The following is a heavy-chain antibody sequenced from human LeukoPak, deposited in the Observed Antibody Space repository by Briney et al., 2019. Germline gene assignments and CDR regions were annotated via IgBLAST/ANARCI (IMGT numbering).Heavy chain of an antibody. D-gene: IGHD5-18*01. V-gene: IGHV3-7*01. CDR2: MKQDGSDK. J-gene: IGHJ5*02. Sequence: PGGSLRLSCAASGFTFTSYWMRWVHQAQGKGLEWVANMKQDGSDKYDVHSVKGRFTISRDNAKNSLYLKMNSLRAGDTAVYYCARGVDTEINWFDPWGQGTLVTVSS. CDR3: ARGVDTEINWFDP. CDR1: GFTFTSYW.